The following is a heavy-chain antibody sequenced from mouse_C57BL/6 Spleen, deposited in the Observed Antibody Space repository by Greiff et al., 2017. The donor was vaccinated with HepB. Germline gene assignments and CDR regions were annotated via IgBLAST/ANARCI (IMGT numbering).Heavy chain of an antibody. Sequence: EVMLVESEGGLVQPGRSMKLSCTASGFTFSDYYMAWVRQVPEKGLEWVANINYDGSSTYYLDSLKSRFIISRDNAKNILYLQMSSLKSEDTATYYCARDEGFLAYWGQGTLVTVSA. CDR2: INYDGSST. CDR3: ARDEGFLAY. J-gene: IGHJ3*01. V-gene: IGHV5-16*01. CDR1: GFTFSDYY.